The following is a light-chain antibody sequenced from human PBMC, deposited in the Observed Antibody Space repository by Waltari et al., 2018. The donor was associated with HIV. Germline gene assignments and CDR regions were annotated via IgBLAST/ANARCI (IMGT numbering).Light chain of an antibody. Sequence: DIELTQSPVSLTVSPGEPASISCRSGQSLLHSHGYNYLDWYVQKPGQSPRLLFYLGSNRASGVPDRFSASGSGTHFTLDISRVEAEDVGVYYCMQALQTWTFGQGTKVEIK. V-gene: IGKV2-28*01. CDR2: LGS. J-gene: IGKJ1*01. CDR1: QSLLHSHGYNY. CDR3: MQALQTWT.